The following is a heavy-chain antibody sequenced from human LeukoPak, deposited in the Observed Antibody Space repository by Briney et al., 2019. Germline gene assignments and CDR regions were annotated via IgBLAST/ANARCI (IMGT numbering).Heavy chain of an antibody. D-gene: IGHD2-15*01. J-gene: IGHJ4*02. CDR3: ARGHRGYCSGGSCSPPY. Sequence: PGGSLRLSCAASGFTFSSYWMSWVRQAPGKGLEWVANIKQDGSEKYYVDSVKGRFTISRGNAKNSLYLQMNSLRAEDTAVYYCARGHRGYCSGGSCSPPYWGQGTLVTVSS. V-gene: IGHV3-7*01. CDR2: IKQDGSEK. CDR1: GFTFSSYW.